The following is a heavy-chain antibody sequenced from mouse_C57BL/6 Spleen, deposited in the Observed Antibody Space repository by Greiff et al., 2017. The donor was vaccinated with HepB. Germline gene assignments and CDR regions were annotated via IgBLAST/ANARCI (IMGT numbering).Heavy chain of an antibody. Sequence: QLQQSGPVLVKPGASVKMSCKASGYTFTDYYMNWVKQSHGKSLEWIGVINPYNGGTSYNQKFKGKATLTVDKSSSTAYMELNSLTSEDSAVYYCAAPGSSYSFAYWGQGTLVTVSA. CDR1: GYTFTDYY. CDR3: AAPGSSYSFAY. V-gene: IGHV1-19*01. D-gene: IGHD1-1*01. J-gene: IGHJ3*01. CDR2: INPYNGGT.